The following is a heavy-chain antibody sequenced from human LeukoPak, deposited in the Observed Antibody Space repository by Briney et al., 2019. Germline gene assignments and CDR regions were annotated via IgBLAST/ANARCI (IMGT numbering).Heavy chain of an antibody. Sequence: GGSLRLSCTASGFTVSSNHMSWVRQAPGKGLEWVSVIFSGGTTYYADSVKGRFTISRDNSKNTLYLQMNSLRADDTAVYYCARFSGHSYGAYFDYWGQGTLVTVSS. J-gene: IGHJ4*02. CDR1: GFTVSSNH. CDR2: IFSGGTT. D-gene: IGHD5-18*01. CDR3: ARFSGHSYGAYFDY. V-gene: IGHV3-53*01.